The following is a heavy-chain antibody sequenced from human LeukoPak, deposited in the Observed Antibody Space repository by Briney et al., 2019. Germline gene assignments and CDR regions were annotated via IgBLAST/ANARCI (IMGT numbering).Heavy chain of an antibody. Sequence: SETLSLTCTVSGGSISSSSYYWGWIRQPPGKGLEWIGSIYYSGSTYYNPSLKSRVTISVDTSKNQFSLKLSSVTAADTAVYYCATFSFYYHGMDVWGQGTTVTVSS. CDR3: ATFSFYYHGMDV. D-gene: IGHD3-3*01. J-gene: IGHJ6*02. CDR2: IYYSGST. CDR1: GGSISSSSYY. V-gene: IGHV4-39*01.